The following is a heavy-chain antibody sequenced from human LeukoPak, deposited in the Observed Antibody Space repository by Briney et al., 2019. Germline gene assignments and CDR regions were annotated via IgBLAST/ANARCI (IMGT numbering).Heavy chain of an antibody. CDR1: GFTFSSYD. D-gene: IGHD3-22*01. CDR2: ISGSGGST. V-gene: IGHV3-23*01. Sequence: GGSLTLPCAASGFTFSSYDMSWVRQSPGKGLEWVSAISGSGGSTYYADSVKGRFTISRDNCKNTLYLQMSRLRAEATAVYYCAKDHAADYDDTPSGYYYCGMDVWGEGTTVTVSS. J-gene: IGHJ6*04. CDR3: AKDHAADYDDTPSGYYYCGMDV.